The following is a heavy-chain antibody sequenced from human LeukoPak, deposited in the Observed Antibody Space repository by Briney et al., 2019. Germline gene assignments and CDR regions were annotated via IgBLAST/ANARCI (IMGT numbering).Heavy chain of an antibody. Sequence: VAPVKVSCKVSGYTLTELSMHWVRQAPGKGLEWMGGFDPEDGETIYAQKFQGRVTMTEDTSTDTAYMELSSLRSEDTAVYYCASIQSNKTGGWFDPWGQGTLVTVSS. CDR2: FDPEDGET. J-gene: IGHJ5*02. CDR3: ASIQSNKTGGWFDP. V-gene: IGHV1-24*01. D-gene: IGHD4-11*01. CDR1: GYTLTELS.